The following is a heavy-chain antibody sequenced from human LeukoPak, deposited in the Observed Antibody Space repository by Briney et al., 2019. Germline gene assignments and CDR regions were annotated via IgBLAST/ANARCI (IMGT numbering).Heavy chain of an antibody. V-gene: IGHV4-30-2*01. D-gene: IGHD6-13*01. CDR1: GGSISSGGYY. CDR2: IYHSGST. Sequence: SETLSLTCTVSGGSISSGGYYWSWIRQPPGKGLEWIGYIYHSGSTYYNPSLKSRVTISVDRSKNQFSLKLSSVTAADTAVYYCAGVAAGTGAQHAFDIWGQGTMVTVSS. CDR3: AGVAAGTGAQHAFDI. J-gene: IGHJ3*02.